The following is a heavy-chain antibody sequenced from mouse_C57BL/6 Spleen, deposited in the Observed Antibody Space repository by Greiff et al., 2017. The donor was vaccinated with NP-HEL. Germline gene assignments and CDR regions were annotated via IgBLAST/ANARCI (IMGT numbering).Heavy chain of an antibody. CDR2: ISSGGDYI. J-gene: IGHJ4*01. Sequence: EVQLVESGEGLVKPGGSLKLSCAASGFTFSSYAMSWVRQTPEKRLEWVAYISSGGDYIYYADTVKGRFTISRDNARNTLYLQMSSLKSEDTAMYYCTRDLPYYYAMDYWGQGTSVTVSS. CDR3: TRDLPYYYAMDY. V-gene: IGHV5-9-1*02. CDR1: GFTFSSYA.